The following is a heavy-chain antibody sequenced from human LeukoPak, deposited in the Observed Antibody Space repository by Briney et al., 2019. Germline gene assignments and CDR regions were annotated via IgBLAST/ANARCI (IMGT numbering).Heavy chain of an antibody. D-gene: IGHD6-19*01. CDR2: IFSSGGA. Sequence: PSETLSLTCAVSGGSITGFFWTWIRQPAGEGLQYIGRIFSSGGANYNPSLQSRVAMSGDTSQNLFSLKLTSVTAADTAVYFCARVATPDVSSPLDFWGQGILVTVSS. J-gene: IGHJ4*02. V-gene: IGHV4-4*07. CDR1: GGSITGFF. CDR3: ARVATPDVSSPLDF.